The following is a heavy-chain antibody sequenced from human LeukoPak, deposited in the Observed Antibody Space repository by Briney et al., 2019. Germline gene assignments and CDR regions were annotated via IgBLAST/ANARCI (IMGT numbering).Heavy chain of an antibody. V-gene: IGHV3-48*01. J-gene: IGHJ6*03. CDR1: AFTFSSYS. D-gene: IGHD4-11*01. CDR3: ARDLHPTVTTYYYFYMDV. CDR2: ISSSSNTI. Sequence: PGGSLRLSCAASAFTFSSYSMNWVRQAPGKGLEWVSYISSSSNTIYYADSVKGGFTIPRDNAMNSLYLQMNSLRAEDTAVYYCARDLHPTVTTYYYFYMDVWGKGTTVTVSS.